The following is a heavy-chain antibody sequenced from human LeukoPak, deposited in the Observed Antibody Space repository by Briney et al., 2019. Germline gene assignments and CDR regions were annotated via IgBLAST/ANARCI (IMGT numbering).Heavy chain of an antibody. J-gene: IGHJ4*02. Sequence: PSETLSLTCTVSGGSISSYYWSWIRQPPGKGLEWIGYIYYSGSTNYNPSLKSRVTISVDTSKNQFSLKLSSVTAADTAVYYCARHMGSSGYYYDFDYWGQGTLVTVSS. CDR1: GGSISSYY. D-gene: IGHD3-22*01. V-gene: IGHV4-59*08. CDR2: IYYSGST. CDR3: ARHMGSSGYYYDFDY.